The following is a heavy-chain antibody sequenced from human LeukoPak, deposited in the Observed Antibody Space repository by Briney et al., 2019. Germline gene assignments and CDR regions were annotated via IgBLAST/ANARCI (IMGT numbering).Heavy chain of an antibody. CDR2: ISAYNGNT. CDR3: ARHYDSSGYYYVVGMDV. V-gene: IGHV1-18*01. CDR1: GYTFTSYG. J-gene: IGHJ6*02. Sequence: ASVKDSCKASGYTFTSYGISWVRQAPGQGLEWMGWISAYNGNTNYAQKLQGRVTMTTDTSTSTAYMELRSLRSDDAAVYYCARHYDSSGYYYVVGMDVWGQGTTVTVSS. D-gene: IGHD3-22*01.